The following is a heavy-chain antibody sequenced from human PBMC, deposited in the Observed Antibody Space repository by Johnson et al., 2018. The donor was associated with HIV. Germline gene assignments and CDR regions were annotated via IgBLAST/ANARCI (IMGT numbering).Heavy chain of an antibody. V-gene: IGHV3-30-3*01. CDR1: GFTFSDYY. Sequence: QVQLVESGGGVVRPGGSLRLSCAASGFTFSDYYMSWIRQAPGKGLEWVAVISYDGSDRYYADSVKGRFTIYRDNSKNTLYLQMNSLRVEDTAIYYCARDYYDSGGNHHAFDIWGQGTMVSVSS. D-gene: IGHD3-22*01. J-gene: IGHJ3*02. CDR2: ISYDGSDR. CDR3: ARDYYDSGGNHHAFDI.